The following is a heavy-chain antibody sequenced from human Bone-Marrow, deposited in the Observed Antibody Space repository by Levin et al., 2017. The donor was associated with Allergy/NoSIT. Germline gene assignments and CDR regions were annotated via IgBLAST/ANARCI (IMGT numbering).Heavy chain of an antibody. J-gene: IGHJ4*02. Sequence: SETLSLTCSVSGVSISSYYWSWIRQHPGQGLEWIGYINYRGGTYYNPSLKSRVAMSVDTSKNQFSLNVTSVTAADTAVYYCGRDLGLTYWGQGTQVTVSS. CDR3: GRDLGLTY. CDR2: INYRGGT. V-gene: IGHV4-31*02. D-gene: IGHD1-26*01. CDR1: GVSISSYY.